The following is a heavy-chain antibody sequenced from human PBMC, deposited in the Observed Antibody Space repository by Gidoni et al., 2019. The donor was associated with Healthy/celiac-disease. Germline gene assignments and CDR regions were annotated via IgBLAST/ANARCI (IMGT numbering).Heavy chain of an antibody. CDR2: MNPNSGNT. CDR3: AREGAYYDFWSGSYYYGMDV. J-gene: IGHJ6*02. D-gene: IGHD3-3*01. CDR1: GYTFTSYD. V-gene: IGHV1-8*01. Sequence: QVQLVQSGAEVKKPGASVKVSCKASGYTFTSYDINWVRQATGQGLEWMGWMNPNSGNTGYAQKFQGRVTMTRNTSISTAYMELSSLRSEDTAVYYCAREGAYYDFWSGSYYYGMDVWGQGTTVTVSS.